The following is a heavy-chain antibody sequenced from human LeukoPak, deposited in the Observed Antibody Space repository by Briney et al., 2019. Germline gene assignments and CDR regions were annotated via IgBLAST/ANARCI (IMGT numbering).Heavy chain of an antibody. D-gene: IGHD3-22*01. J-gene: IGHJ4*02. CDR1: GFSFSAHG. Sequence: GGSLRLSCAASGFSFSAHGMTWVRQAPGKGLEWVSAITTSGSTYYADSVKGRFTISRDNSKNTLYLQMNTLRAEDTAVYYCAKRIGYVDYWGQGTLVTVSS. CDR2: ITTSGST. CDR3: AKRIGYVDY. V-gene: IGHV3-23*01.